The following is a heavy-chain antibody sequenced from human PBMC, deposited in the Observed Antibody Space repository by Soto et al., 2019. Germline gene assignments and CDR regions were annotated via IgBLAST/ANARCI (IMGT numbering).Heavy chain of an antibody. V-gene: IGHV4-34*01. CDR2: INHSGST. CDR1: GGSFSGYY. J-gene: IGHJ4*02. CDR3: ARGPKGAKIFGVVITFFDY. D-gene: IGHD3-3*01. Sequence: QVQLQQWGAGLLKPSETLSLTCAVYGGSFSGYYWSWIRQPPGKGLEWIGEINHSGSTNYNPSLKSRVTISVDTSKNQFSLKLSSVTAADTAVYYCARGPKGAKIFGVVITFFDYWGQGTLVTVSS.